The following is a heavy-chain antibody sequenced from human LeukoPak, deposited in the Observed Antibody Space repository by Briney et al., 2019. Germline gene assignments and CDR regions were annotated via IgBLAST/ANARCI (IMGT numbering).Heavy chain of an antibody. V-gene: IGHV3-23*01. CDR2: ISGGGPST. J-gene: IGHJ3*02. Sequence: GGSLRLSCVASGFTFSNYDMSWVRQAPGKGLEWVSLISGGGPSTYYTDSVKGRFTISRDNSKNTLYLQMNSLRAEDTAVYYCAKDHCGGDCYFYAFDIWGQGTMVTVSS. CDR3: AKDHCGGDCYFYAFDI. D-gene: IGHD2-21*01. CDR1: GFTFSNYD.